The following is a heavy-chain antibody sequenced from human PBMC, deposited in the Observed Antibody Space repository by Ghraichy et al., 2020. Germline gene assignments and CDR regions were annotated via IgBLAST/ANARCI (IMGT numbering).Heavy chain of an antibody. CDR1: GFTFSTYP. D-gene: IGHD6-19*01. J-gene: IGHJ4*02. Sequence: GGSLRLSCAASGFTFSTYPMSWVRQAPGKGLEWVSSISSGGGTTYFADSVKGRFTISRDNSKNTLYLQMNSLRAEDTAVYYCAKDRTGFSSASEYWGQGTLVTVSS. CDR3: AKDRTGFSSASEY. V-gene: IGHV3-23*01. CDR2: ISSGGGTT.